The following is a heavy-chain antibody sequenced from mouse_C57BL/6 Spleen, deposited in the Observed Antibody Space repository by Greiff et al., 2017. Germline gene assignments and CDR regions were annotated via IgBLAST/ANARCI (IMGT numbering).Heavy chain of an antibody. CDR1: GYTFTDYY. CDR2: INPNNGGT. CDR3: ARGAYYSNYGDFDY. J-gene: IGHJ2*01. V-gene: IGHV1-26*01. D-gene: IGHD2-5*01. Sequence: VQLQQSGPELVKPGASVKISCKASGYTFTDYYMNWVKQSHGKSLEWIGDINPNNGGTSYNQKFKGKATLTVDKSSSTAYMELRSLTSEDSAVYYCARGAYYSNYGDFDYWGQGTTRTVSS.